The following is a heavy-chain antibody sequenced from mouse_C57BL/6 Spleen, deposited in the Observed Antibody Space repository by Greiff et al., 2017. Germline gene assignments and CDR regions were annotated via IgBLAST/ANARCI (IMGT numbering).Heavy chain of an antibody. J-gene: IGHJ2*01. CDR1: GFTFSDYY. CDR3: ARDPALTRSVDY. V-gene: IGHV5-16*01. CDR2: INSDGSST. D-gene: IGHD1-2*01. Sequence: DVKLVESEGGLVQPGSSMKLSCTASGFTFSDYYMAWVRQVPEKGLEWVANINSDGSSTYYLASLQSRFIISRDNAKNIQYLQISSLKSEDTAKYYCARDPALTRSVDYWGKGTTLTVSA.